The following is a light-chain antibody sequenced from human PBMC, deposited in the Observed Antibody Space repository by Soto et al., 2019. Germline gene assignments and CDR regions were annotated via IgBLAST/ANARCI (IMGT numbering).Light chain of an antibody. V-gene: IGLV1-51*02. CDR1: SSNIGNNY. J-gene: IGLJ2*01. Sequence: QSVLTQPPSVSAAPGQRVTISCSGGSSNIGNNYVSWYQQLPGTAPKLLIYENDKRPSGVPDRFSGSKSDTSATLGITGLQTGDEGDYYCGTWDSSLSVRAFGGGTKLTVL. CDR2: END. CDR3: GTWDSSLSVRA.